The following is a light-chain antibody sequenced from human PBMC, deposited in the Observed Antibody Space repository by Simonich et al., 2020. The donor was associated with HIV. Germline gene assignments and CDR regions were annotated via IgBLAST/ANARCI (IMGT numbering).Light chain of an antibody. CDR3: QQRSNWPGT. Sequence: EIVLTQSPGTLSLSPGKRATRSCRASQSVSSSLAWYQQKPGQAPRLLIFDASNRATGIPARFSGSESGTDFTLTISSLEPEDFAVYYCQQRSNWPGTFGQGTRLEIK. CDR1: QSVSSS. CDR2: DAS. J-gene: IGKJ5*01. V-gene: IGKV3-11*01.